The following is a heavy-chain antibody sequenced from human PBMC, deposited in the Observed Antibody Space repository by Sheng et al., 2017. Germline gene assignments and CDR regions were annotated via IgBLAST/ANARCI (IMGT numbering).Heavy chain of an antibody. CDR3: ARTHLDILTGPRAFYFDY. CDR2: ISAYNGNT. CDR1: GYTFTSYG. D-gene: IGHD3-9*01. J-gene: IGHJ4*02. Sequence: QVQLVQSGAEVKKPGASVKVSCKASGYTFTSYGISWVRQAPGQGLEWMGWISAYNGNTNYAQKLQGRVTMTTDTSTSTAYMELRSLRSDDTAVYYCARTHLDILTGPRAFYFDYWGQGTLVTVSS. V-gene: IGHV1-18*01.